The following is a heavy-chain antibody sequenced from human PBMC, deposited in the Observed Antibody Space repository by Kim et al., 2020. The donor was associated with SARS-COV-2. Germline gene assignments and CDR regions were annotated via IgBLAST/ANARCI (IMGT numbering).Heavy chain of an antibody. J-gene: IGHJ6*02. D-gene: IGHD7-27*01. CDR2: INHSGGL. CDR3: ARGRAGIVPSPILGIGPHYDSFTMDV. Sequence: SETLSLTCAVYGGSFSGYSWNWIRQPPGKGLEWIGEINHSGGLNQNPSLKSRVTISMDTSKNQFSLKVTSVTAADTAFYYCARGRAGIVPSPILGIGPHYDSFTMDVWGHGPTVTASS. CDR1: GGSFSGYS. V-gene: IGHV4-34*01.